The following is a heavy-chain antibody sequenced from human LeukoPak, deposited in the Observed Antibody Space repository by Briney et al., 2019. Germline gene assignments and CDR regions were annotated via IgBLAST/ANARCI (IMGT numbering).Heavy chain of an antibody. D-gene: IGHD3-10*01. Sequence: GGSLRLSCAASGFTFDDYGMSWVRQAPGKGLEWVSDINWNGGSAGYADSVKGRFTISRDNAKNSLYLQMNSLRAEDTALYHCVRGSAYYYGSGNPTPFDYWGQGTLVTVSS. CDR3: VRGSAYYYGSGNPTPFDY. J-gene: IGHJ4*02. CDR1: GFTFDDYG. V-gene: IGHV3-20*01. CDR2: INWNGGSA.